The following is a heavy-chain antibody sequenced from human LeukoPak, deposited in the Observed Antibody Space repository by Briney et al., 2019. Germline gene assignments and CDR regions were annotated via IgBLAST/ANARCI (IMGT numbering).Heavy chain of an antibody. CDR2: IYYRGST. J-gene: IGHJ4*02. CDR1: SGSIDTYY. CDR3: ARDSTSTWYHYFDY. D-gene: IGHD6-13*01. V-gene: IGHV4-59*01. Sequence: SETLSLTCTVSSGSIDTYYWSWIRQPPGKGLEWIGNIYYRGSTSYNPSLKSRVTISVDTSKNQFSLKLNSVTAADTAVYYCARDSTSTWYHYFDYWGQGTLVTVS.